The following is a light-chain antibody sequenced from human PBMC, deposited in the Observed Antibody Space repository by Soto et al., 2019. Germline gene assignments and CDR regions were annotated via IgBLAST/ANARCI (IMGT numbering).Light chain of an antibody. Sequence: QSVLTQPPSVSEAPRQRVTISCSGSSSNIGENYGNWYQQVPGKAPKLVLYHDDLLPSGVSDRFSGSKSGSSGSLAIGGLQSEDEADYYCEALDDTLNGNVFGGGTKVTVL. CDR2: HDD. V-gene: IGLV1-36*01. J-gene: IGLJ3*02. CDR3: EALDDTLNGNV. CDR1: SSNIGENY.